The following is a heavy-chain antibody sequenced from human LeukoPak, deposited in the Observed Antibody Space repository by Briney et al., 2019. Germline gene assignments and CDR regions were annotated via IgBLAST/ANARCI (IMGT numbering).Heavy chain of an antibody. CDR1: GFTFSSHA. J-gene: IGHJ4*02. CDR3: AKSAYYDASGYYREYYFDY. CDR2: ISGSGGTT. Sequence: GGSLRLSCAASGFTFSSHAMSWVRQAPGKGLEWVSVISGSGGTTHYADSVKGRFTISRDKTKNTLYLQMNSLRAEDTAVYYCAKSAYYDASGYYREYYFDYWGQGTLVTVSS. V-gene: IGHV3-23*01. D-gene: IGHD3-22*01.